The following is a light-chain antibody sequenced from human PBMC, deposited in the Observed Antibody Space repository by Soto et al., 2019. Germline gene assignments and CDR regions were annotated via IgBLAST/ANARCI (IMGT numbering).Light chain of an antibody. CDR1: QSISRW. CDR3: QQYDAYPYT. J-gene: IGKJ2*01. V-gene: IGKV1-5*03. Sequence: DIQMTQSPSTLSASVGDRVAITCRASQSISRWLAWYQQKPGKAPKIIVFQASTLERGVPSRFSGSGSGSKYTLTINSLQPEDVAPYYCQQYDAYPYTFGPGTKLEIK. CDR2: QAS.